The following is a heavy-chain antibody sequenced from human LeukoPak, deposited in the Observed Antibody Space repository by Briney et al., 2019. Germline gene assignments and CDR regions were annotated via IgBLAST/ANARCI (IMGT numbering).Heavy chain of an antibody. D-gene: IGHD3-22*01. CDR2: IYYSGST. V-gene: IGHV4-59*12. CDR1: GGSISSYY. CDR3: AREENDSSGFDY. Sequence: SETLPLTCTVSGGSISSYYWSWIRQPPGKGLEWIGYIYYSGSTYYNPSLKSRVTISVDTSKNQFSLKLSSVTAADTAVYYCAREENDSSGFDYWGQGTLVTVSS. J-gene: IGHJ4*02.